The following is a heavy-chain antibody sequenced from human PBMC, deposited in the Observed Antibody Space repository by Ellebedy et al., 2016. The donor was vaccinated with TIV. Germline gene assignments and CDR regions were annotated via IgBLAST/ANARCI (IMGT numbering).Heavy chain of an antibody. D-gene: IGHD2-21*02. Sequence: SETLSLXCTVSSGSISSSTYYWAWIRQPPGKGLEWIGSFYYGGNTDNNPSLKSRVTISIDTSKNQLSLKLRSVTAADTAVYYCARGLKVTAVTDITTFQHWTLREPGGQKLSYWSFDLWGRGTLVTVSS. CDR3: ARGLKVTAVTDITTFQHWTLREPGGQKLSYWSFDL. CDR2: FYYGGNT. V-gene: IGHV4-39*07. CDR1: SGSISSSTYY. J-gene: IGHJ2*01.